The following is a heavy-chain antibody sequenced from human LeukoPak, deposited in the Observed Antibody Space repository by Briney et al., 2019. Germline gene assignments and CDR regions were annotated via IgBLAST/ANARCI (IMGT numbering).Heavy chain of an antibody. V-gene: IGHV4-39*07. CDR2: IYYSGST. J-gene: IGHJ6*02. CDR1: GGSISSSSYY. CDR3: ATHDYGDYYYYYGMDV. D-gene: IGHD4-17*01. Sequence: PSETLSLTCTVSGGSISSSSYYWGWIRQPPGKGLEWIGSIYYSGSTYYNPSLKSRVTISVDRSKNQFSLKLSSVTAADTAVYYCATHDYGDYYYYYGMDVWGQGTTVTVSS.